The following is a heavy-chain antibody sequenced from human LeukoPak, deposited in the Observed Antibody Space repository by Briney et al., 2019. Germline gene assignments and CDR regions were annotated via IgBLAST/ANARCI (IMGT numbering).Heavy chain of an antibody. D-gene: IGHD6-19*01. CDR1: GFTFSSYS. Sequence: GGSLRLSCAASGFTFSSYSMNWVRQAPEKGLEWVSYIGSSSRTIYYADSVKGRFTISRDNAKNSLYLQMNSLRAEDSAVYYCARDHFALAGTLDYWGQGTLVTVSS. V-gene: IGHV3-48*01. CDR2: IGSSSRTI. CDR3: ARDHFALAGTLDY. J-gene: IGHJ4*02.